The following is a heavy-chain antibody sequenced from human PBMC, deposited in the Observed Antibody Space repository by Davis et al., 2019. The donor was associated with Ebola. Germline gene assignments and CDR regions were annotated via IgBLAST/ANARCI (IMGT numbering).Heavy chain of an antibody. Sequence: GESLKISCAASGFIFRRDVMSWVRQAPGKGLEWVSTFGTSGDTYYADSVNGRFTISRDNSKNTLYLQMNGLRVDDTAIYYCAKDTSNIWFDIWGQGTMVTVSS. CDR1: GFIFRRDV. V-gene: IGHV3-23*01. CDR3: AKDTSNIWFDI. J-gene: IGHJ3*02. CDR2: FGTSGDT. D-gene: IGHD1-26*01.